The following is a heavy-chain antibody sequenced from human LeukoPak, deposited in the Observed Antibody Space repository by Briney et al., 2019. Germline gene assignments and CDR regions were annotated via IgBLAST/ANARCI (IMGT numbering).Heavy chain of an antibody. Sequence: GGSLRLSCAASGFTFSSYGMHWVRQAPGKGLEWVAVIWYDGSNKYYADSVKGRFTISRDNSKNTLYLQTNSLRAEDTAVYYCAKHSHCDILTGYPDYWGQGTLVTVSS. J-gene: IGHJ4*02. CDR1: GFTFSSYG. CDR2: IWYDGSNK. CDR3: AKHSHCDILTGYPDY. D-gene: IGHD3-9*01. V-gene: IGHV3-33*06.